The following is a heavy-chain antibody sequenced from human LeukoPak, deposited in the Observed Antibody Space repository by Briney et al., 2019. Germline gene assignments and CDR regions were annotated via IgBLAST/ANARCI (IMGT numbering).Heavy chain of an antibody. CDR2: IIPIFGTA. CDR1: GGTFSSYA. CDR3: ARRRSSSWYDSVSWFDP. V-gene: IGHV1-69*13. Sequence: SVKVSCKASGGTFSSYAISWVRQAPGQGLEWMGGIIPIFGTANYAQKFQGRVTITADESTSTAYMELSSLRSEDTAVYYCARRRSSSWYDSVSWFDPWGQGTLVTVSS. J-gene: IGHJ5*02. D-gene: IGHD6-13*01.